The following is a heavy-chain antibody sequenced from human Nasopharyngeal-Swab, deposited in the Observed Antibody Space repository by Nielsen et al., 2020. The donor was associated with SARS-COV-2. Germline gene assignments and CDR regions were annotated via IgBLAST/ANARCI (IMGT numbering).Heavy chain of an antibody. V-gene: IGHV3-66*01. Sequence: VRQAPGKGLEWVSLIESDGSTYYSDSVRGRFTISRDNAKNIVFLQMNSLGVKDTALYYCARDNRLQLWLRFYGLDVWGQGTTVTVSS. CDR2: IESDGST. J-gene: IGHJ6*02. D-gene: IGHD5-18*01. CDR3: ARDNRLQLWLRFYGLDV.